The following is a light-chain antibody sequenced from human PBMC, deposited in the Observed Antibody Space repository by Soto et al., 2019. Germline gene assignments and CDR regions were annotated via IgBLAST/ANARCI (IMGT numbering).Light chain of an antibody. Sequence: EIVLTQSPATLSLSPGERATLSCRASQSVSSYLAWYQQKPGQAPRLLIYDASNTASGIPARFSGSGSGTDFTLTISSLEPEDFAVYYCQQYNNWPLTFGPGTKVDIK. CDR1: QSVSSY. CDR3: QQYNNWPLT. J-gene: IGKJ3*01. CDR2: DAS. V-gene: IGKV3-11*01.